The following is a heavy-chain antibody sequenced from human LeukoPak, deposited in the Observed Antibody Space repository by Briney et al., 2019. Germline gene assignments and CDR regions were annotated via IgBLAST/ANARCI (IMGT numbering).Heavy chain of an antibody. D-gene: IGHD2-2*01. V-gene: IGHV1-69*13. CDR3: ARRRCSSTSCYGVFDY. Sequence: GASVKVSCKASGGTFSSYAISWVRQAPGQGLEWMGGIIPIFGTANYAQKFQGRVTITADESTSTAYMELSSLRSEDTAVYYCARRRCSSTSCYGVFDYWGQGTLVAVSS. CDR1: GGTFSSYA. J-gene: IGHJ4*02. CDR2: IIPIFGTA.